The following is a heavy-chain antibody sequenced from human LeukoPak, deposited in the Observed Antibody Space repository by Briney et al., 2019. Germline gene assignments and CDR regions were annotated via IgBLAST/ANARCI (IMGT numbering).Heavy chain of an antibody. CDR2: INPNSGGT. CDR1: RYTFTGYY. J-gene: IGHJ4*02. V-gene: IGHV1-2*02. D-gene: IGHD3-22*01. CDR3: ASTGSNYYDSSGYYYTPRYLPPDY. Sequence: ASVKVSCKASRYTFTGYYMHWVRQAPGQGLEWMGWINPNSGGTNYAQKFQGRVTMTRDTSISTAYMELSRLRSDDTAVYYCASTGSNYYDSSGYYYTPRYLPPDYWGQGTLVTVSS.